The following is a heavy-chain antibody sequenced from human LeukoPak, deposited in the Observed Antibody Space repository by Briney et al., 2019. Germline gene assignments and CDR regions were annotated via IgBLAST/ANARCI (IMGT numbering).Heavy chain of an antibody. Sequence: PGGSLRLSCAASGFTFSSYSMNWVRQAPGKGLEWVSSISSSSSYIYYADSVKGRFTISRDNAKNSLYLQMNSLRAEDTAVYYCARDPRSSSNWFDPWGQGTLVTVSS. V-gene: IGHV3-21*01. CDR1: GFTFSSYS. J-gene: IGHJ5*02. D-gene: IGHD6-13*01. CDR2: ISSSSSYI. CDR3: ARDPRSSSNWFDP.